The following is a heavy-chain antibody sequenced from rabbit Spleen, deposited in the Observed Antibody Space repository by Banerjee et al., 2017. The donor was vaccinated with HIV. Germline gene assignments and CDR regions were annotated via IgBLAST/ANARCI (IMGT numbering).Heavy chain of an antibody. Sequence: QEQLEESGGGLVKPEGSLTLTCKASRFDFSDYGVSWVRQAPGKGLEWIGYMDPVFGVSYYATWVNGRFTISRDNAQNTVFLQLNSLTVADTATYFCARGSATMTMVITEYYFNLWGPGTLVTVS. CDR2: MDPVFGVS. V-gene: IGHV1S47*01. J-gene: IGHJ4*01. D-gene: IGHD2-1*01. CDR1: RFDFSDYG. CDR3: ARGSATMTMVITEYYFNL.